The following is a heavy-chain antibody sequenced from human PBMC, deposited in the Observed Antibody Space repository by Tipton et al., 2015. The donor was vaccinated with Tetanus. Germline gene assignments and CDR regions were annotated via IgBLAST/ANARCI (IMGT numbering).Heavy chain of an antibody. J-gene: IGHJ4*02. CDR2: VPNSGTT. CDR1: GGSIRGGTFY. Sequence: TLSLTCTVSGGSIRGGTFYWGWIRQPPGKGLEWIGYVPNSGTTYYNPSLKSRLSISVDTSKNQFSMELNSVTAADTAVYYCARVGDCGGDSCALSSYYFAYWGQGTLVTVSS. D-gene: IGHD2-21*01. V-gene: IGHV4-30-4*08. CDR3: ARVGDCGGDSCALSSYYFAY.